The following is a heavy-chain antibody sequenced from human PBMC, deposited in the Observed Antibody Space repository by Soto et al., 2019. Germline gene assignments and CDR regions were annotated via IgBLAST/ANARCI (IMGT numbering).Heavy chain of an antibody. CDR2: VSAGGDMT. J-gene: IGHJ6*02. Sequence: DVHLLESGGHLVQPGGSLRLSCAASGFTFSSYAMSWVRQAPGKGLEWVSSVSAGGDMTYYSDSVKGRFTISRDNSNNALFLQMNSLRIDDTALYYCARGDRGVSGSPASYYYSGLDVWGQGTTVTVS. V-gene: IGHV3-23*01. D-gene: IGHD2-8*02. CDR3: ARGDRGVSGSPASYYYSGLDV. CDR1: GFTFSSYA.